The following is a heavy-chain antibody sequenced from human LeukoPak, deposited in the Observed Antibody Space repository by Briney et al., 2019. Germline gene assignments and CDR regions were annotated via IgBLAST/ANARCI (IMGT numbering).Heavy chain of an antibody. J-gene: IGHJ4*02. Sequence: SETLSLTCTVSGATISSYYWSWIRQPPGKGLEWIGYITYSGSTNYNPSLKSRVTISADTSKNQVSLTLSSVTAADTAVYYCARHPELYFLDYWGQGTLVTVSS. D-gene: IGHD2-8*01. CDR3: ARHPELYFLDY. CDR1: GATISSYY. V-gene: IGHV4-59*08. CDR2: ITYSGST.